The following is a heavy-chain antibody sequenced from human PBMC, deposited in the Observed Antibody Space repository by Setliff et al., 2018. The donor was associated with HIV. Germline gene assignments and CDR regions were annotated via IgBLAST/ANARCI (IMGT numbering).Heavy chain of an antibody. V-gene: IGHV4-34*01. CDR1: GGSFSAYY. D-gene: IGHD4-4*01. CDR2: INHGGST. Sequence: SETLSLTCAVYGGSFSAYYWSWIRQSPGKGLEWIGAINHGGSTNYNPSLKSRVTISIDTSKNQFSLKLSSVTAADTAMYYCARGRMATVLIRNWIDPWGQGSLVTVSS. J-gene: IGHJ5*02. CDR3: ARGRMATVLIRNWIDP.